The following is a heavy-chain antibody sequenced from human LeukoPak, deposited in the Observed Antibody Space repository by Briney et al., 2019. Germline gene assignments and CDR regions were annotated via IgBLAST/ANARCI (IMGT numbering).Heavy chain of an antibody. CDR2: ISGSGGST. CDR1: GFTFSSYA. J-gene: IGHJ6*03. CDR3: TGYGDYSPSYYYYMDV. V-gene: IGHV3-23*01. Sequence: PGGSLRLSCAASGFTFSSYAMSWVRQAPGKGLEWVSAISGSGGSTYYADSVKGRFTISRDNAKNSLYLQMNSLRAEDTAVYYCTGYGDYSPSYYYYMDVWGKGTTVTVSS. D-gene: IGHD4-17*01.